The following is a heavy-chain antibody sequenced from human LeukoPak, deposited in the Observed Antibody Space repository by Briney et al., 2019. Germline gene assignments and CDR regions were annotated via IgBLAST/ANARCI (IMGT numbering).Heavy chain of an antibody. CDR2: ISWNSGSI. D-gene: IGHD3-22*01. CDR3: AKDNYYDSSGYLFDY. V-gene: IGHV3-9*01. J-gene: IGHJ4*02. Sequence: PGRSLRLSCAASGFTFDDYAMHWVRQAPGKGLEWVSGISWNSGSIGYADSVKGRFTISRDNAKNSLYLQMNSLRAEDTALYYCAKDNYYDSSGYLFDYWGQGTLVTVSS. CDR1: GFTFDDYA.